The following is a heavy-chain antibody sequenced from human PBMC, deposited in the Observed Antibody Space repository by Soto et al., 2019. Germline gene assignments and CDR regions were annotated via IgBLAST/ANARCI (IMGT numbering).Heavy chain of an antibody. CDR3: ARVWGYYFES. CDR1: GFSVSSNY. V-gene: IGHV3-53*02. CDR2: IYTGGTT. Sequence: EVKLVETGGALIQPGGSLTLSCAVSGFSVSSNYMAWVRQGPGKGLEWVSVIYTGGTTHYATSVTGRFTFSRDTSKNILYLHLNSLTTDDTAVYYCARVWGYYFESWGQGTLVAVSP. J-gene: IGHJ4*02. D-gene: IGHD1-26*01.